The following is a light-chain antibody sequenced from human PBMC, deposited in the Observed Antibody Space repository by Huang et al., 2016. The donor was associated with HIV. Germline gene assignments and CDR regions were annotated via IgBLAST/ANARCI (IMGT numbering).Light chain of an antibody. J-gene: IGKJ1*01. CDR2: GAS. Sequence: EIVLTQSPGTLSLSPGERATLSCRASQSVSSNYIAWYQQKPGQAPRLLIYGASSRATGIPDNCSGSGSGTDFTLTISRLEPKDFAVYYCQQYGTSPWTVGQGTRVEIK. CDR1: QSVSSNY. CDR3: QQYGTSPWT. V-gene: IGKV3-20*01.